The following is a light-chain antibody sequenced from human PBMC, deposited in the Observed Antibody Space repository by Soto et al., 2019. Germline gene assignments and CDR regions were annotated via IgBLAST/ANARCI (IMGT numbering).Light chain of an antibody. CDR3: QQYGNSPQT. Sequence: EDVLTQSPGTLSVSPGERATLSCRASHIVSSNFLAWYQQRPGQAPRLLIYGASDRATGIPDRFTGSGSGTDFTLTISRLEPEDFAVYFCQQYGNSPQTFGQGTKVEI. CDR1: HIVSSNF. V-gene: IGKV3-20*01. CDR2: GAS. J-gene: IGKJ1*01.